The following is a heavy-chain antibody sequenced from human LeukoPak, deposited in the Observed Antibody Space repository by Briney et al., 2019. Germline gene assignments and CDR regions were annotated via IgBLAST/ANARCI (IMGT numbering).Heavy chain of an antibody. V-gene: IGHV4-39*07. CDR1: GASMSSSSFY. J-gene: IGHJ3*02. CDR3: ARGQGSTVTPSAFDI. Sequence: SETLSLTCTVSGASMSSSSFYWGWIRQPPGKGLEWIGSIYYSGTTNYNPSLKSRVTISVDTSKNQFSLKLSSVTAADTAVYYCARGQGSTVTPSAFDIWGQGTMVTVSS. CDR2: IYYSGTT. D-gene: IGHD4-17*01.